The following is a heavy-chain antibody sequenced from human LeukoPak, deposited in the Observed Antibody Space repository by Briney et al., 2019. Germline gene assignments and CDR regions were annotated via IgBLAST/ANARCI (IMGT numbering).Heavy chain of an antibody. CDR2: MNLNNGDT. Sequence: AAGTVSCKASAYTFTGYYVHWVRQAPGQGLEWMGWMNLNNGDTNYAQKFQGRVTTTRDTSISTAYMELNSLRFDDTAVYYCARWEASPSRGWFYPWGQGTLVTVAS. CDR3: ARWEASPSRGWFYP. D-gene: IGHD3-22*01. V-gene: IGHV1-2*02. J-gene: IGHJ5*02. CDR1: AYTFTGYY.